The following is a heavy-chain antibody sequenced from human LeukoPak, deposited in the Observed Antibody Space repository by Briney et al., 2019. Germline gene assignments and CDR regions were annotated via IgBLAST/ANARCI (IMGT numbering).Heavy chain of an antibody. CDR2: IHYSGSS. D-gene: IGHD2-15*01. J-gene: IGHJ4*02. Sequence: SETLSLTCSVSGDSISSFYWNWIRQSPGRGLEWIGNIHYSGSSIYNPSLRSRVTLSIDTSKKQFFLKLRSVTAADTAVYYCVLAPNSNWFDFWGQGTLVTVSS. CDR1: GDSISSFY. V-gene: IGHV4-59*08. CDR3: VLAPNSNWFDF.